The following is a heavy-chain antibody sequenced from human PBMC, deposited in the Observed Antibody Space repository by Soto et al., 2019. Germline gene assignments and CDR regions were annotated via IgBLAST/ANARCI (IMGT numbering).Heavy chain of an antibody. CDR3: AKDRNYPRDQFHY. J-gene: IGHJ4*02. CDR1: GFAFYYYN. CDR2: ISANGQGI. D-gene: IGHD1-7*01. V-gene: IGHV3-23*01. Sequence: GGSLRLSCAASGFAFYYYNMNWVRQAPGKGLEWVSAISANGQGIYYADSVRGRFTISRDNSKNTIFLHMDSLRAEDTAVYYCAKDRNYPRDQFHYWGQGTLVTVSS.